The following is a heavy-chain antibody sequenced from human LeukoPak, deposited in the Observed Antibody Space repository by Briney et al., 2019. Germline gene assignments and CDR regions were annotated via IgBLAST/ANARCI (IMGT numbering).Heavy chain of an antibody. Sequence: SETLSLTCTVSGGSISSSSYYWGWIRQPPGKGLEWIGSTYYSGSTYYNPSLKSRVTISVDTSKNQFSLKLSSVTAADTAVYYCARHYITMVRGVMYYFDYWGQGTLVTVSS. CDR3: ARHYITMVRGVMYYFDY. D-gene: IGHD3-10*01. J-gene: IGHJ4*02. CDR2: TYYSGST. CDR1: GGSISSSSYY. V-gene: IGHV4-39*01.